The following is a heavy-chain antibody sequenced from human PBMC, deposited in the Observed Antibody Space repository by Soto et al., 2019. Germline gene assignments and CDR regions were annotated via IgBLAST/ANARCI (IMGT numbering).Heavy chain of an antibody. J-gene: IGHJ6*03. CDR3: SRYFSGYDFWSGYSHYYYYMDV. D-gene: IGHD3-3*01. V-gene: IGHV1-18*01. Sequence: ASVKVSCKASGYTFTSYGISWVRQAPGQGLEWMGWISAYNGNTNYAQKLQGRVTMTTDTSTSTAYMELRSLRSDDTAVYYCSRYFSGYDFWSGYSHYYYYMDVWGKGTTVTVSS. CDR1: GYTFTSYG. CDR2: ISAYNGNT.